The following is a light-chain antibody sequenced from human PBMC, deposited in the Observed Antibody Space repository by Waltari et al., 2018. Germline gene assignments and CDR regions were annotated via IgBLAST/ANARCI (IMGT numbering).Light chain of an antibody. V-gene: IGKV3-20*01. Sequence: EIVLTPSPGTLSSSPGERANLACRASQSVGRSLAWYQQKPGQAPRLLIYDASRRATGIPDRFSGSGSGTDFSLTISTLEPEDFAVYYCQHYVRLPATFGQGTKVEI. J-gene: IGKJ1*01. CDR3: QHYVRLPAT. CDR1: QSVGRS. CDR2: DAS.